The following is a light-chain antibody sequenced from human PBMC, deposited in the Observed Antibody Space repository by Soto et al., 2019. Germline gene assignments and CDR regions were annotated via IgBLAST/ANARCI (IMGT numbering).Light chain of an antibody. CDR2: EVS. V-gene: IGLV2-14*01. Sequence: QSALTQPASVSGSPGQSITISCTGTSSDIGGYKHVSWYQQHPGKAPKLMIYEVSNRPSGVSDRFSASKSGVTASLTISGLQAEDEADYYCCSFASNSPLVFGGGTKVTVL. J-gene: IGLJ3*02. CDR1: SSDIGGYKH. CDR3: CSFASNSPLV.